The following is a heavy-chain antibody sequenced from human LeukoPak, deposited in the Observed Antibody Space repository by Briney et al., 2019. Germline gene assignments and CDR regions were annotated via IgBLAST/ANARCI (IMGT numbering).Heavy chain of an antibody. CDR2: IKSKTDGGTT. CDR3: AKAYDFWSGYYFYFDY. D-gene: IGHD3-3*01. Sequence: GSLRLSCAASGFTFSNAWMTWVRQAPGKGLEWVGRIKSKTDGGTTGYAAPVKGRFTISRDDSKNTLYLQMNSLKTEDTAVYYCAKAYDFWSGYYFYFDYWGQGTLVTVSS. J-gene: IGHJ4*02. CDR1: GFTFSNAW. V-gene: IGHV3-15*01.